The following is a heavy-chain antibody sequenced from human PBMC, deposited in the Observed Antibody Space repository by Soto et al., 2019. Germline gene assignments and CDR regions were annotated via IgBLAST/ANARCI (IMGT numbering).Heavy chain of an antibody. CDR1: GFTFSNAW. CDR2: IKSKTDGGTT. Sequence: GGSLRLSCAASGFTFSNAWMSWVRQAPGKGLEWVGRIKSKTDGGTTDYAAPVKGRFTISRDDSKNTLYLQMNSLKTEDTAVYYCTTRRPSTYYFDYWGQGTLVTVSS. CDR3: TTRRPSTYYFDY. J-gene: IGHJ4*02. D-gene: IGHD2-2*01. V-gene: IGHV3-15*01.